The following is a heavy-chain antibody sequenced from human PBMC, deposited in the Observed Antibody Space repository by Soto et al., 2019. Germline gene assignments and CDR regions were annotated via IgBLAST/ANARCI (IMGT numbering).Heavy chain of an antibody. CDR3: ATSYGNAWYTF. J-gene: IGHJ4*02. D-gene: IGHD6-13*01. V-gene: IGHV4-39*07. CDR1: GGSVSSSSYY. CDR2: VYYSGST. Sequence: PSETLSLTCTVSGGSVSSSSYYWGWVRQPPGKGLEWIGSVYYSGSTYYNPSLESRVTISVDKSKNQFSLKLTSLSVADTAVYYCATSYGNAWYTFWGQGTQVTVSS.